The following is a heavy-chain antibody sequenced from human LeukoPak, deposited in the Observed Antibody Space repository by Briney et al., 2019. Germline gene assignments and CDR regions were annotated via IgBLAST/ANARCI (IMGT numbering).Heavy chain of an antibody. D-gene: IGHD1-1*01. CDR3: ARHPQLYFFDY. CDR1: GGSISSSSYC. V-gene: IGHV4-39*01. CDR2: IYYSGNS. Sequence: SETLSLTCTVSGGSISSSSYCWAWIRQPPGKGLEWIVSIYYSGNSYYNPSLNSRITISVDTSKNQFSLKLTSVTSTDTALYYCARHPQLYFFDYWGQGTLVTVSS. J-gene: IGHJ4*02.